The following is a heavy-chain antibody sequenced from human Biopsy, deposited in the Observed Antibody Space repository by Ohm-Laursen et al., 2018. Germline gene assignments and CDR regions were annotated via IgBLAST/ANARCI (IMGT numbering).Heavy chain of an antibody. CDR1: GGNLRSYG. D-gene: IGHD6-6*01. V-gene: IGHV1-69*01. CDR3: ARGEAARVNDNYRYRLDH. Sequence: SSVKASCNASGGNLRSYGISWVRQAPGQGLEWMGGIMPAFGVVNYGQNFEGRVTIDADDSTTTVDLSSLTSEDTAVYYCARGEAARVNDNYRYRLDHWGQGTTVVVSS. J-gene: IGHJ6*02. CDR2: IMPAFGVV.